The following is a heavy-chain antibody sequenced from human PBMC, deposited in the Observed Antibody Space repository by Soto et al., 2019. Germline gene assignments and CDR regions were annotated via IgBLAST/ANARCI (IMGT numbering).Heavy chain of an antibody. V-gene: IGHV3-33*01. CDR1: GFTFSTYG. J-gene: IGHJ6*02. Sequence: QVQLVESGGGVVQPGRSLRLSCAASGFTFSTYGMHWVRQAPGKGLEWVAVMWYDGSNKYYADSLKGRFTISRDNSKNTLYLQMNSLRAEDTAVYYCARGTTPCYYCYGMDVWGHGSTVTVS. CDR3: ARGTTPCYYCYGMDV. CDR2: MWYDGSNK. D-gene: IGHD1-26*01.